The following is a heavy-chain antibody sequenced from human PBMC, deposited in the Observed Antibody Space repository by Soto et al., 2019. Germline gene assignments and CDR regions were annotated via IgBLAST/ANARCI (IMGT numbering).Heavy chain of an antibody. CDR2: IYYSGST. CDR1: GGSISSYY. CDR3: ARLRLDLWFGESQGYYMDV. D-gene: IGHD3-10*01. J-gene: IGHJ6*03. Sequence: SETLSLTCTVSGGSISSYYWSWIRQPPGKGLEWIGYIYYSGSTNYNPSLKSRVTISVDTSKNQFSLKLSSVTAADTAVYYCARLRLDLWFGESQGYYMDVWGKGTTVTVSS. V-gene: IGHV4-59*08.